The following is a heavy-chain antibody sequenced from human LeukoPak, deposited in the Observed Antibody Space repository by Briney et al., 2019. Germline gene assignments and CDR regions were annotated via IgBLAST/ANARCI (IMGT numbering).Heavy chain of an antibody. D-gene: IGHD2-2*01. CDR1: GGSISSYY. Sequence: SETLSLTCTVSGGSISSYYLSWIRQPAGKGLEWIGRIYTSGSTNYNPSLKSRVTMSVDTSKNQFSLKLSSVTAADTAVYYCAREYCSSTSCYDAFDIWGQGTMVTVSS. CDR2: IYTSGST. J-gene: IGHJ3*02. CDR3: AREYCSSTSCYDAFDI. V-gene: IGHV4-4*07.